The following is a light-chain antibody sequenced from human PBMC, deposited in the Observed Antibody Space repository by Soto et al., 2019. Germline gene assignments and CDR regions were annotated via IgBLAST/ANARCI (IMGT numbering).Light chain of an antibody. Sequence: QSVLTQPPSASGTHGQRVTISCSGSSSNIGSNYVYWYHQLPGTAPKLVIYRNNQRPSGVPDRISGSKSGTSASLAISGLRSEDEADYYCAAWDDRLRDLVFGRGTKLTVL. CDR2: RNN. CDR1: SSNIGSNY. CDR3: AAWDDRLRDLV. V-gene: IGLV1-47*01. J-gene: IGLJ2*01.